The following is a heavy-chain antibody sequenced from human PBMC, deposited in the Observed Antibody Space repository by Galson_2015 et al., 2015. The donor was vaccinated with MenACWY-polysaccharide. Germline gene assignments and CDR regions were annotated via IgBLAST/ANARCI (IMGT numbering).Heavy chain of an antibody. J-gene: IGHJ4*02. CDR1: GFTFSSYA. D-gene: IGHD6-19*01. V-gene: IGHV3-23*01. Sequence: SLRLSCAASGFTFSSYAMSWVRQAPGKGLEWVSAIVGSAGSTYYADSVKGRFTISRDNSKDTLYLQMNSLRAEDTAVYYCAKIPYSSGLIPFGYWGQGTLVTVSS. CDR2: IVGSAGST. CDR3: AKIPYSSGLIPFGY.